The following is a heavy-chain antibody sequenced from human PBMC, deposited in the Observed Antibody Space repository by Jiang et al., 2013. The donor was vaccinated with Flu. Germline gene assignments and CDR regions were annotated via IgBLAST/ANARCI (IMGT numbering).Heavy chain of an antibody. J-gene: IGHJ4*02. CDR1: GFSFSSYD. Sequence: VQLLESGGGLVQPGGSLRLSCAASGFSFSSYDMSWVRQAPGKGLEWVSTFSGNGGSTYYADSVKGRFTMSRDTSRNTLNLQMSSLRAEDTAVYYCAREVGVAGRGYFDYWGQGTLVTVSS. CDR3: AREVGVAGRGYFDY. CDR2: FSGNGGST. D-gene: IGHD6-19*01. V-gene: IGHV3-23*01.